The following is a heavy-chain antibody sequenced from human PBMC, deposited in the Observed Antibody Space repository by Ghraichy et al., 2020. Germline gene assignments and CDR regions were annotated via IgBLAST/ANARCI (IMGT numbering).Heavy chain of an antibody. Sequence: GGSLRLSCAASGFPLNNAWMTWVRQAPGKGLEWVGHIKCKNDGGTTDYAGPVKGRFTISTDESKNTLHLQTNSLKTEDSGVYYCTTGAVSYYHYDYGLDVWGKGTTVTDAS. D-gene: IGHD3-10*01. V-gene: IGHV3-15*01. J-gene: IGHJ6*04. CDR1: GFPLNNAW. CDR2: IKCKNDGGTT. CDR3: TTGAVSYYHYDYGLDV.